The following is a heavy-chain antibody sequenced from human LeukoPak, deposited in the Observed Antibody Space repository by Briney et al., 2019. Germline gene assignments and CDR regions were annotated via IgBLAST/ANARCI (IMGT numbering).Heavy chain of an antibody. V-gene: IGHV3-66*02. CDR2: IYAGGST. CDR1: GLFVSDSY. Sequence: GGSLRLSCTASGLFVSDSYMTWVRQAPGKGLEWVSIIYAGGSTYYTGSVKGRFTISRDNSNNTVYLQMNSLKIEDTAVYYCAKLWGWRTHIDSWGQGTVVTVSS. D-gene: IGHD3-3*01. CDR3: AKLWGWRTHIDS. J-gene: IGHJ4*02.